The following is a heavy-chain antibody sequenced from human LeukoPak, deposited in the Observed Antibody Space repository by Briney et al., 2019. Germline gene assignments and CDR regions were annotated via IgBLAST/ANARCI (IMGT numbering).Heavy chain of an antibody. CDR3: ASYDILTGYYNY. D-gene: IGHD3-9*01. CDR2: IYYSGST. V-gene: IGHV4-59*01. J-gene: IGHJ4*02. CDR1: GGSISSYY. Sequence: SETLSLTCTVSGGSISSYYWSWIRQPPGKGLEWIGYIYYSGSTNYNPSLKSRVTISVDTSKNQFSLKLSSVTAADTAVYYCASYDILTGYYNYWGQGTLVTVSS.